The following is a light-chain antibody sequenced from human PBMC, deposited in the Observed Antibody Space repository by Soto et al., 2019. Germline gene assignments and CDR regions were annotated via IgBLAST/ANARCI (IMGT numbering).Light chain of an antibody. Sequence: EIVMTQSPATLSVSPGERATLSFRASQSVSSRLAWYQQKRGQAPRLLIYDASTRATGIPARFSGSGSGTEFNLTISSLQSEDFAIYYCRHYNNWPPETFGQGTKVDI. CDR1: QSVSSR. J-gene: IGKJ1*01. CDR2: DAS. CDR3: RHYNNWPPET. V-gene: IGKV3-15*01.